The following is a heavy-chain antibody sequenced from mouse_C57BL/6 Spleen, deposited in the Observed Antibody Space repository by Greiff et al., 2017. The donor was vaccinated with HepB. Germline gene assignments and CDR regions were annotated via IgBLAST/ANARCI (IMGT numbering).Heavy chain of an antibody. D-gene: IGHD1-1*01. CDR1: GYTFTSYW. Sequence: VQLQQPGAELVKPGASVKLSCKASGYTFTSYWMQWVKQRPGQGLEWIGEIDPSDSYTNYNQKFKGKATLTVDTSSSTAYMQLSSLTSEDSAVYYCARMDYYGSSPYAMDYWGQGTSVTVSS. V-gene: IGHV1-50*01. J-gene: IGHJ4*01. CDR2: IDPSDSYT. CDR3: ARMDYYGSSPYAMDY.